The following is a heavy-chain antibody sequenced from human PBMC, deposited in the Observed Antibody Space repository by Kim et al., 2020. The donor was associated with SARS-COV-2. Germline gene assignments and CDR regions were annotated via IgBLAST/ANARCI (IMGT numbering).Heavy chain of an antibody. CDR2: IDPGDSDT. CDR1: GYSFTSYW. CDR3: ARNGNSGSYSRPIDY. Sequence: GESLKISCKGSGYSFTSYWIGWVRQMPGKGLEWMGIIDPGDSDTRYSPSFQGQVTISADKSISTAYLQWSSLKASATTMYYCARNGNSGSYSRPIDYWGQGTPVTVSS. J-gene: IGHJ4*02. D-gene: IGHD1-26*01. V-gene: IGHV5-51*01.